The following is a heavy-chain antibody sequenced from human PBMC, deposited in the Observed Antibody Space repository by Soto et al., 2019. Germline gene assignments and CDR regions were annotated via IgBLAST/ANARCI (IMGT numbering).Heavy chain of an antibody. V-gene: IGHV3-21*01. D-gene: IGHD6-19*01. CDR3: ARLDSPIAVASLVDY. Sequence: GGSLRLSCAASGFTFSSYSMNWVRQAPGKGLEWVSSISSSSYIYYADSVKGRFTISRDNAKNSLYLQMNSLRAEDTAVYYCARLDSPIAVASLVDYWGQGTLVTAPQ. J-gene: IGHJ4*02. CDR1: GFTFSSYS. CDR2: ISSSSYI.